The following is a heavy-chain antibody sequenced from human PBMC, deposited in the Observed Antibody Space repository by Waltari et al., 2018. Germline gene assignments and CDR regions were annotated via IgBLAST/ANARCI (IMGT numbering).Heavy chain of an antibody. J-gene: IGHJ6*02. CDR3: ARDPEYYYYYGMDV. V-gene: IGHV3-7*01. CDR1: GFTFSSYW. Sequence: EVQLVEFGGGLVQPGGSLRLSCAASGFTFSSYWMSWVRQAPGKGLEWVANIKQDGSEKYDVDPVKGGFTNSRGNAKNSLYLQVNSLRAEDTAVYYCARDPEYYYYYGMDVWGQGTTVTVSS. CDR2: IKQDGSEK.